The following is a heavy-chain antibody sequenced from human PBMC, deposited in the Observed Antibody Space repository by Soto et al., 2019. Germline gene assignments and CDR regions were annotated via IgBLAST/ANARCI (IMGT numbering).Heavy chain of an antibody. D-gene: IGHD3-10*02. Sequence: PGTSLRRSCAASGLTFSRFSMHWVRQAPGKGLAWVAVISYDGSNTHYAESVKGRFNISRDDSKNTVYLQMNNLRGEDSAVYYCARDHGMFLSYYYYGMDVWGQGTTVTVSS. CDR1: GLTFSRFS. J-gene: IGHJ6*02. CDR3: ARDHGMFLSYYYYGMDV. V-gene: IGHV3-30-3*01. CDR2: ISYDGSNT.